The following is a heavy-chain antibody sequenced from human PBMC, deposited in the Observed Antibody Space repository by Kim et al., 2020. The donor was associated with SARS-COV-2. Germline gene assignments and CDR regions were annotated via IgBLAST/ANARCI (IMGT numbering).Heavy chain of an antibody. CDR1: GGSFSGYY. V-gene: IGHV4-34*01. J-gene: IGHJ4*02. CDR3: ARVRNYDYVWGSYRYAYYFDY. CDR2: INHSGST. D-gene: IGHD3-16*02. Sequence: SETLSLTCAVYGGSFSGYYWSWIRQPPGKGLEWIGEINHSGSTNYNPSLKSRVTISVDTSKNQFSLKLSSVTAADTAVYYCARVRNYDYVWGSYRYAYYFDYWGQGTLVTVSS.